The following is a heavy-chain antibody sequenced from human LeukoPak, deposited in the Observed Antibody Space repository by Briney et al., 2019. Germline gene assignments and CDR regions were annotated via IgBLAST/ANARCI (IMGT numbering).Heavy chain of an antibody. CDR3: TRVGYIDEGIDY. D-gene: IGHD5-24*01. J-gene: IGHJ4*02. CDR2: IKQDGSKK. Sequence: GGSLRLSWVASGFPFRSFCMSCVREAPGKGLEWVANIKQDGSKKSYVDSVKGRFTISRDNAKNSLYLQMNGLRAEDTAIYYCTRVGYIDEGIDYWGQGTLVTVSS. V-gene: IGHV3-7*04. CDR1: GFPFRSFC.